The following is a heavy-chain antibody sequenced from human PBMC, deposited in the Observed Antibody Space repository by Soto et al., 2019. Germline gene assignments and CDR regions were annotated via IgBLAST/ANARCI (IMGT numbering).Heavy chain of an antibody. V-gene: IGHV1-8*01. Sequence: QVQLVQSGAEVKKPGASVKVSCKASGYTFTSYDINWVRQATGQGLEWMGWMNPNSGNTGYAQKFQGKVTMTRNTSMSTAYMELSSLRSEDTAVYYCARVGSSWYVGYYYYGMDVWGQGTTVTVSS. CDR2: MNPNSGNT. D-gene: IGHD6-13*01. J-gene: IGHJ6*02. CDR3: ARVGSSWYVGYYYYGMDV. CDR1: GYTFTSYD.